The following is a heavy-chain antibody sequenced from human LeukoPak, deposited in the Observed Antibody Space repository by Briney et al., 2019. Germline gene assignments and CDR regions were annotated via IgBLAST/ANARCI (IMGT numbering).Heavy chain of an antibody. CDR3: ARDEANSSSWYYYYYMDV. V-gene: IGHV3-21*01. CDR2: ISSSSSYI. CDR1: GFTFSSYS. Sequence: GGSLRLSCAASGFTFSSYSMNWVRQATGKGREWVSSISSSSSYIYYADSVKGRFTISRDNAKNSLYLQMNSLRAEDTAVYYCARDEANSSSWYYYYYMDVWGKGTTVTVSS. J-gene: IGHJ6*03. D-gene: IGHD6-13*01.